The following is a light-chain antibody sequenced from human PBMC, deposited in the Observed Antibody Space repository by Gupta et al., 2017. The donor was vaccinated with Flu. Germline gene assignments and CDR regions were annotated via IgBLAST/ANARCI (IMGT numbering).Light chain of an antibody. Sequence: DIVMTQSPDSLAVSLGERATINCKSSQSVLYSSNNKNYLAWYQQKPGQPPKLLIYWASTRESGVPDRFSGRGSGTDFTLTISSRQAEDVAVYYCQQKDSCPGTFGQGTKVEVK. CDR1: QSVLYSSNNKNY. CDR3: QQKDSCPGT. V-gene: IGKV4-1*01. J-gene: IGKJ1*01. CDR2: WAS.